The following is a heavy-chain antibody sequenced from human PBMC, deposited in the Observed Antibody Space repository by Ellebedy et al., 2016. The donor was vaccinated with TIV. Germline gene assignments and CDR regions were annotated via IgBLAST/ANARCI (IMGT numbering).Heavy chain of an antibody. CDR1: AFPFSSYY. V-gene: IGHV3-74*01. CDR2: ITSAGTQT. Sequence: PGGSLRLSCKASAFPFSSYYMYWVRQAPGKGPVWVSYITSAGTQTAYADSVKGRFTLSRDNAKGTVDLQMTGLRVDDAAIYYCSTLSVAPPDFWGQGVSVTVSS. D-gene: IGHD2-21*01. CDR3: STLSVAPPDF. J-gene: IGHJ4*02.